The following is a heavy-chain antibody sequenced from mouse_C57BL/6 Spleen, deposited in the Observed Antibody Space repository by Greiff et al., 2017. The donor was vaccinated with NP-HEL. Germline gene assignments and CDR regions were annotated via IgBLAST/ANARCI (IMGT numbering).Heavy chain of an antibody. CDR2: IWRGGST. J-gene: IGHJ3*01. D-gene: IGHD2-3*01. V-gene: IGHV2-5*01. Sequence: VKLMESGPGLVQPSQSLSITCTVSGFSLTSYGVHWVRQSPGKGLEWLGVIWRGGSTDYNAAFMSRLSITKDNSKSQVFFKMNSLQADDTAIYYCAKNGIYDGYYGCAYWGQGTLVTVSA. CDR3: AKNGIYDGYYGCAY. CDR1: GFSLTSYG.